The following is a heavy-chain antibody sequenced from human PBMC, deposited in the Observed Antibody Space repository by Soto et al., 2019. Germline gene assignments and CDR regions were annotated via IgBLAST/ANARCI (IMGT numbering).Heavy chain of an antibody. J-gene: IGHJ4*02. CDR2: ISGRGGST. Sequence: EVQLLESGGGLVQPGGSLRLSCAASGFTFSSYAMSWVRQAPGKGLEWVSAISGRGGSTYYADSVKGRFTISRDNSKNTLYLQMNSLRAEDTAVYYCAKAPFIVVVPAAIGYWGQGTLVTVSS. V-gene: IGHV3-23*01. CDR1: GFTFSSYA. CDR3: AKAPFIVVVPAAIGY. D-gene: IGHD2-2*01.